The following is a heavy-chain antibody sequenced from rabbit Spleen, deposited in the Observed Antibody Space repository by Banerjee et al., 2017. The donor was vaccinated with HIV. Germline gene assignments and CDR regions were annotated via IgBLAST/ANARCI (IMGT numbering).Heavy chain of an antibody. Sequence: QSLEESGGDLVKPGASLTLTCKASGFDFSSSYYMCWVRQAPGKGLELIACMDTSSFNTADATWAKGRFTISKTSSTTVTLQMTSLTAADTATYFCARDTASSFSSYGMDLWGPGTLVTV. J-gene: IGHJ6*01. CDR1: GFDFSSSYY. D-gene: IGHD8-1*01. CDR2: MDTSSFNT. CDR3: ARDTASSFSSYGMDL. V-gene: IGHV1S40*01.